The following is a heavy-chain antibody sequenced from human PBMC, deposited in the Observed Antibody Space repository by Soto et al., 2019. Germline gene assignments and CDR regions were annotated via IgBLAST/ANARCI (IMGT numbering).Heavy chain of an antibody. CDR3: VSWAGSSY. J-gene: IGHJ4*02. CDR1: GFTFNTSW. Sequence: EVQLVESGGGLVQPGGSLRLSCAASGFTFNTSWMSWVRRAPGKGLEWVAHMNQHGSEKYYVDSVKGRFTISGDDAKNSLYLQMNRLGAEDTAVYYCVSWAGSSYRGQGTLVTVSS. D-gene: IGHD3-10*01. CDR2: MNQHGSEK. V-gene: IGHV3-7*05.